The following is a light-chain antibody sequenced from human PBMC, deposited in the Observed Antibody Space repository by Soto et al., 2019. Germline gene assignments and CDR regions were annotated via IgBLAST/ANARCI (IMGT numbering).Light chain of an antibody. CDR2: DTS. J-gene: IGKJ4*01. CDR1: QSVTKY. Sequence: ETILTQSPSTLSLSPGERATLSCRASQSVTKYLAWYQQKPGQAPRLLIYDTSNRATGIPARFSGSGSGTDFTLTISGLESEDSGIYYCQQRYNWLTFGGGTKVDIK. CDR3: QQRYNWLT. V-gene: IGKV3-11*01.